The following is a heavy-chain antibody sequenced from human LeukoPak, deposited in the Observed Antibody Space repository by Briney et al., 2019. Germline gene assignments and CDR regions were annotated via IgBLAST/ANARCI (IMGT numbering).Heavy chain of an antibody. CDR1: GFPVNKYE. Sequence: GGSLRLSCAASGFPVNKYEMHWVRQAPGKGLEWVSYIDAGATSTSYADSVWGQFTLSRDNAQNSVHLQMNSLRDEDTAVYYCVRGRLLRSTKYFDYWGQGALVTVSS. V-gene: IGHV3-48*03. D-gene: IGHD2-21*02. CDR2: IDAGATST. CDR3: VRGRLLRSTKYFDY. J-gene: IGHJ4*02.